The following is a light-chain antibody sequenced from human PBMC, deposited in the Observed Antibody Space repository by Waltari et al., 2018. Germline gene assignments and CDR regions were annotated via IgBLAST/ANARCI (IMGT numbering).Light chain of an antibody. CDR3: SSYTTNSPYV. Sequence: QSALTQPASVSGSPGQSITISCTGTSSDVGGYQYVSWYQRHPGKAPKLMIYEVSNRPSGVSNRFSGSKSGNTASLTISGLQAEDEADYYCSSYTTNSPYVFGTGTKVTVL. V-gene: IGLV2-14*01. CDR1: SSDVGGYQY. CDR2: EVS. J-gene: IGLJ1*01.